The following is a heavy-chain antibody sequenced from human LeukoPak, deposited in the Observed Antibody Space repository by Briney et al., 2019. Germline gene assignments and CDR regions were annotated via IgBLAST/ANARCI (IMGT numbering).Heavy chain of an antibody. CDR1: GDSISTYY. V-gene: IGHV4-59*01. Sequence: SETLSLTCTVSGDSISTYYWNWIRQPPGKGLEWIGYIYHSGSTNYNPSLKSRVTISADTSKNQFSLKLSSVTAADTAVYYCARAFSSSSFYFNYWGQGTLVTVSS. D-gene: IGHD6-6*01. CDR3: ARAFSSSSFYFNY. CDR2: IYHSGST. J-gene: IGHJ4*02.